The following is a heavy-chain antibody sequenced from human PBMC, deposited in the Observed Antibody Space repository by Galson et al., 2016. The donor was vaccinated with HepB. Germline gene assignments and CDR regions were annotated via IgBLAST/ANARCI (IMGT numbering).Heavy chain of an antibody. CDR3: ARHGRTAAVEFDS. CDR2: IYSGGRT. V-gene: IGHV4-39*01. J-gene: IGHJ4*02. CDR1: SSNY. Sequence: SSNYMSWVRQAPGKGLEWIGTIYSGGRTYYNPSLMSRPTISVDTSKNQFSLRLSSVTAADTAVYYCARHGRTAAVEFDSWGQGTLVTVSS. D-gene: IGHD6-13*01.